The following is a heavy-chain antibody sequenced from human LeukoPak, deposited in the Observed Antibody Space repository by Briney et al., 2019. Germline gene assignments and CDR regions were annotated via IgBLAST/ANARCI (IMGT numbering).Heavy chain of an antibody. V-gene: IGHV3-30-3*01. CDR2: ISYDGSNK. CDR3: TTSRRGYSYDYYYYGMDV. D-gene: IGHD5-18*01. J-gene: IGHJ6*02. Sequence: ETGRSLRLSCAASGFTFSSYAMHWVRQAPGKGLEWVAVISYDGSNKYYADSVKGRFTISRDDSKNTLYLRMNSLKTEDTAVYYCTTSRRGYSYDYYYYGMDVWGQGTTVTVSS. CDR1: GFTFSSYA.